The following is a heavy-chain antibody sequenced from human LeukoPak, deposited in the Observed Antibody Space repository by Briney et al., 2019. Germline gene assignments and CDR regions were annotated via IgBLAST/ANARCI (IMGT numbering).Heavy chain of an antibody. CDR2: LSFDGSNK. CDR1: GFAFSSYA. J-gene: IGHJ5*02. Sequence: PGGSLRLSCAASGFAFSSYAMHWVRQAPGKGLEWVSVLSFDGSNKYYADSVRGRFTISRDDSKKTLYLQMNSLRAEDTAVYYCARSPVFDPWGQGTLVTVSS. CDR3: ARSPVFDP. V-gene: IGHV3-30-3*01.